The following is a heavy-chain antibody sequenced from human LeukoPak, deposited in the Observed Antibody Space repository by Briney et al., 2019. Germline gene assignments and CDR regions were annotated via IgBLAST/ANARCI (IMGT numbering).Heavy chain of an antibody. CDR2: INPSGGST. D-gene: IGHD5-24*01. V-gene: IGHV1-46*01. CDR1: GYTFTSYY. J-gene: IGHJ2*01. Sequence: ASVKVSCKASGYTFTSYYMHWVRQAPGQGLEWMGIINPSGGSTSYAQKFQGRVTITADKSTSTAYMELSSLRSEDTAVYYCAPRWLQEDWYFDLWGRGTLVTVSS. CDR3: APRWLQEDWYFDL.